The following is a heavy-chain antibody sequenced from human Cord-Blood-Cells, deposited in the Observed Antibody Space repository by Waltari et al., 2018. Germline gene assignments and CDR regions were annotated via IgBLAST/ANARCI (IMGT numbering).Heavy chain of an antibody. J-gene: IGHJ4*02. CDR2: IKQDGSEK. CDR3: ARNYGGNYFDY. Sequence: EVQLVESGGGLVQPGGSLRLSCAASGFTFSSYWMSWVRQAPGKGLEWVANIKQDGSEKYYGDSVKGRFTISRDNAKNSLYLQMNSLRAEDTAVYYCARNYGGNYFDYWGQGTLVTVSS. V-gene: IGHV3-7*01. CDR1: GFTFSSYW. D-gene: IGHD4-17*01.